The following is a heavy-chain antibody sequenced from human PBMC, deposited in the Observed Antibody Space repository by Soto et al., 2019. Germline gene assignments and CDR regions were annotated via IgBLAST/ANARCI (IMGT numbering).Heavy chain of an antibody. CDR2: IKPDGSDK. V-gene: IGHV3-7*01. CDR3: GGDNH. CDR1: GFTFSTYW. Sequence: EVQVVESGGGLVQPGGSLRLSCAASGFTFSTYWMSWIRQAPGKGLEWVAHIKPDGSDKYHVDSVKGRFTISRDNAKNSLYLQMTSLRVEDTARYYRGGDNHWGQGTLVTVSS. J-gene: IGHJ5*02.